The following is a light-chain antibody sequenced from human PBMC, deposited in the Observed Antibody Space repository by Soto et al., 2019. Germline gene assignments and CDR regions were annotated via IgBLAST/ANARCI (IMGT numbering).Light chain of an antibody. CDR2: DNN. CDR1: SSNIGNNY. CDR3: GTWDSSLSAVV. J-gene: IGLJ2*01. V-gene: IGLV1-51*01. Sequence: QSVLTQPPSVSAAPGQKVTISCSGSSSNIGNNYVSWYQQLPGTAPKVLIYDNNKRPSGIPDRFSGSKSGTSAILGITGLQTGDEADYYCGTWDSSLSAVVFGGGTKLTVL.